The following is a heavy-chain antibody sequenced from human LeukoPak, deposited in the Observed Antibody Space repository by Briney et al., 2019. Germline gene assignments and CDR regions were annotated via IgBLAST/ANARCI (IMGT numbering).Heavy chain of an antibody. CDR3: ARVVISLVPRTFYYYYYYMDV. D-gene: IGHD6-6*01. CDR2: INHSGST. V-gene: IGHV4-39*07. Sequence: SETLSLTCTVSGGSISSSSYYWGWIRQPPGKGLEWIGEINHSGSTDYNPSLKSRVTISVDTSKNQFSLKLSSVTAADTAVYYCARVVISLVPRTFYYYYYYMDVWGKGTTVTVSS. J-gene: IGHJ6*03. CDR1: GGSISSSSYY.